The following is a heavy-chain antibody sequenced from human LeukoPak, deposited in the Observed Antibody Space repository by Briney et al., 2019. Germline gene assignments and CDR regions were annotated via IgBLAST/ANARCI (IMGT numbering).Heavy chain of an antibody. CDR1: GDSDSSNSAA. CDR3: ARGHSSSWGYYYYGMDV. CDR2: TYYRSKWYN. J-gene: IGHJ6*04. D-gene: IGHD6-13*01. Sequence: SQTLSLTCAISGDSDSSNSAAWNWIRQSPSRGLEWLGRTYYRSKWYNDYAVSVKSRITINPDTSKNQFSLQLNSVTPEDTAVYYCARGHSSSWGYYYYGMDVWGKGTTVTVSS. V-gene: IGHV6-1*01.